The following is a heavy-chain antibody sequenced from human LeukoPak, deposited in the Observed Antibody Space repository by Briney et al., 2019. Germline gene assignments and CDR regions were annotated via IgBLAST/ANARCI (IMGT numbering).Heavy chain of an antibody. CDR1: GDSISSSNYY. CDR2: MYYSGTT. Sequence: KTSETLSLTCSVSGDSISSSNYYWGWIRQPPGRGLEWIGSMYYSGTTYYNPSLKSRVTISVDTSKNQFSLKLSSVTAADTAVYYCARNYIVVEVAAIKRPTYFDHWRQATLVTVSS. J-gene: IGHJ4*02. D-gene: IGHD2-15*01. V-gene: IGHV4-39*01. CDR3: ARNYIVVEVAAIKRPTYFDH.